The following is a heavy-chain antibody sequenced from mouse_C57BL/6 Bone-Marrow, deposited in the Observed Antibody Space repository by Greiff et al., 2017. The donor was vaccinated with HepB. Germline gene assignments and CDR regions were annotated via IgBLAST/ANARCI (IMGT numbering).Heavy chain of an antibody. J-gene: IGHJ4*01. D-gene: IGHD2-3*01. CDR1: GFTFSDYY. Sequence: DVHLVASGGGLVQPGGSLKLSCAASGFTFSDYYMYWVRQTPEKRLEWVAYISNGGGSTYYPDTVKGRFTISRDNAKNTLYLQMSRLKSEDTAMYYCARRPDGYYNSAMDYWGQGSSVTV. CDR2: ISNGGGST. V-gene: IGHV5-12*01. CDR3: ARRPDGYYNSAMDY.